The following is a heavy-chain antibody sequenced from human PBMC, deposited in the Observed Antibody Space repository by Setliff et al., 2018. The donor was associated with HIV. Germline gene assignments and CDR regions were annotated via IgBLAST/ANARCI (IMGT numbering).Heavy chain of an antibody. V-gene: IGHV3-33*08. CDR3: ARDGGEY. CDR1: GFTFSSYV. J-gene: IGHJ4*02. CDR2: LWYDGGKK. Sequence: PGGSLRLSCAATGFTFSSYVLHWVRQAPGKGLEWVAVLWYDGGKKHYADSLKGRFTISRDDSKNTLYIQMNSLRAEDTAVYYCARDGGEYWGQGTLVTVSS. D-gene: IGHD3-16*01.